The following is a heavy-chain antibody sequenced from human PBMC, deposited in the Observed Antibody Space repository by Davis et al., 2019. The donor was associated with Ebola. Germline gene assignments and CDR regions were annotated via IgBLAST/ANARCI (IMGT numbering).Heavy chain of an antibody. D-gene: IGHD5-18*01. CDR2: ISGSGGST. J-gene: IGHJ4*02. V-gene: IGHV3-23*01. CDR1: GFNFNNAW. CDR3: AKELMVTSFDY. Sequence: GESLKISCVASGFNFNNAWMSWVRQAPGKGLEWVSAISGSGGSTYYADSVKGRFTISRDNSKNTLYLQMNSLRAEDTAVYYCAKELMVTSFDYWGQGTLVTVSS.